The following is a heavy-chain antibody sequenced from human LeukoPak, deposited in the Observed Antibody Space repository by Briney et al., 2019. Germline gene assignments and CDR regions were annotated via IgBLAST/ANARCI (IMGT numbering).Heavy chain of an antibody. J-gene: IGHJ4*02. CDR1: GFTFSSYS. D-gene: IGHD2-2*01. CDR2: ISSSSSYI. Sequence: GGSLRLSCAASGFTFSSYSMNWVRQAPGKGLEWVSSISSSSSYIYYADSVKGRFTISRDNAKNSLYLQMNSLRAEDTAVYYCARDRPARTTYCSSTSCSMYWGQGTLVTVSS. V-gene: IGHV3-21*01. CDR3: ARDRPARTTYCSSTSCSMY.